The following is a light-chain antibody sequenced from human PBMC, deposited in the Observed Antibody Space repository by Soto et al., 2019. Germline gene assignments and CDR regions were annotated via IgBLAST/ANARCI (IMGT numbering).Light chain of an antibody. CDR3: SSYTSSSTVV. J-gene: IGLJ2*01. V-gene: IGLV2-14*01. CDR1: SSDVGGYNY. Sequence: QSGLTQPASVSGSPGQSSTISCTGTSSDVGGYNYVSWYQQHPGKAPKLMIYDVSNRPSGVSNRFSGSKSGNTASLTISGLQAEDEADYYCSSYTSSSTVVFGGGTKVTVL. CDR2: DVS.